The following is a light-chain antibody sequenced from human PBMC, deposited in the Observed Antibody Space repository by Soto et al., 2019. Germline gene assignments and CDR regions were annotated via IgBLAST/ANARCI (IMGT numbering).Light chain of an antibody. Sequence: EIVMTQSPATLSVSPGERATLSCRASQSVSSNLAWYQQKPGQAPRLLIYGASTRATDIPARFSGSGSGTEFTLSISSLQSEDFAVYYCQQYNNWTPLTFGPGPKVDI. CDR2: GAS. CDR1: QSVSSN. CDR3: QQYNNWTPLT. V-gene: IGKV3-15*01. J-gene: IGKJ3*01.